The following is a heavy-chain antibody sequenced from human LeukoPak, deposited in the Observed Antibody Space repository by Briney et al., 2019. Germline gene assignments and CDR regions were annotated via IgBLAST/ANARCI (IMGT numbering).Heavy chain of an antibody. D-gene: IGHD3-10*01. CDR1: GFTFSRYA. V-gene: IGHV3-23*01. J-gene: IGHJ4*02. CDR3: AKDTSMVRGVISYYFDY. Sequence: PRRSLTLSCAASGFTFSRYAMSCVRQAAGKWLGWVAAISGSGGSTYYADSVKGRFTISRDNSKNTLYLQMNSLRAEDTAVYYCAKDTSMVRGVISYYFDYWGQGTLVTVSS. CDR2: ISGSGGST.